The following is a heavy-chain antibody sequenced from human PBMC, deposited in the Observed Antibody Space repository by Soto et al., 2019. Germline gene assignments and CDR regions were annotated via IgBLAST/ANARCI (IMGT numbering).Heavy chain of an antibody. Sequence: EVQLVESGGGLVQPAGSLRLSCAASGFTSNNYWMHWVRQAPEKGLVWVSRMNNDGSSTSYADSVKGRFTISRDNAKNTLYLQMNSLRAEATAVYYCARGGGGLDVWGQGTTVTVSS. CDR1: GFTSNNYW. CDR3: ARGGGGLDV. V-gene: IGHV3-74*01. D-gene: IGHD3-3*01. J-gene: IGHJ6*01. CDR2: MNNDGSST.